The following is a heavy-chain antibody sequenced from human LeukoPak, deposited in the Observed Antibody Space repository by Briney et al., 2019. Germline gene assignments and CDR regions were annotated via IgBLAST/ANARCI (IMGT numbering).Heavy chain of an antibody. Sequence: GGSLRLSCAASGFTFSSYWMHWVRQAPGKGLVWVSRINSDGSSKSYADSVKGRFTISRDNAKNTLYLQMNSLRAEDTAVYYCARGRYPRYCSSTSCYGPFDYWGQGTLVTVSS. D-gene: IGHD2-2*01. J-gene: IGHJ4*02. V-gene: IGHV3-74*01. CDR3: ARGRYPRYCSSTSCYGPFDY. CDR1: GFTFSSYW. CDR2: INSDGSSK.